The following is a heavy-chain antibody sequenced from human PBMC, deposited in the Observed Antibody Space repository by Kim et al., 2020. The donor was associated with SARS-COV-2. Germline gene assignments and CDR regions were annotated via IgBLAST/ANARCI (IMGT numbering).Heavy chain of an antibody. CDR1: GFTFTGYA. J-gene: IGHJ4*02. CDR2: IDGSDGTT. D-gene: IGHD2-2*03. V-gene: IGHV3-23*01. Sequence: WGSLRLSCTTSGFTFTGYAMSWVRQAPGKGLEWVSSIDGSDGTTYYVDSVKGRFTISRDNSKNTLYLQMSTLRADDTAVYYCMKGGWGWIWDHWGQGTLV. CDR3: MKGGWGWIWDH.